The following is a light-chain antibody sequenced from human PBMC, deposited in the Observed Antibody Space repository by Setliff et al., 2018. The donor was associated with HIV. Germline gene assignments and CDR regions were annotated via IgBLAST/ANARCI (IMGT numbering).Light chain of an antibody. Sequence: QSVLTQPASVSGSPGQSITISCTGTSSDVGGYNYVSWYQQHPGKAPKFMIYDVSNRPSGVSNRFSGSKSGNTASLTISGLQAEDEADYYCSSYTSSSNNVFGTGTRSPS. CDR2: DVS. V-gene: IGLV2-14*03. CDR1: SSDVGGYNY. J-gene: IGLJ1*01. CDR3: SSYTSSSNNV.